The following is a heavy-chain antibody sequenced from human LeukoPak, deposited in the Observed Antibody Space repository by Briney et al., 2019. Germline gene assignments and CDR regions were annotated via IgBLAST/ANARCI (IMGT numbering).Heavy chain of an antibody. V-gene: IGHV3-21*01. D-gene: IGHD2-2*01. J-gene: IGHJ3*02. CDR3: ARDGRYCSSTSCYSDAFDI. Sequence: GGSLRLSRAASGFTFSSYSMNWVRQAPGKGLEWVSSISSSSSYIYYADSVKGRFTISRDNAKNSLYLQMNSLRAEDTAVYYCARDGRYCSSTSCYSDAFDIWGQGTMVTVSS. CDR2: ISSSSSYI. CDR1: GFTFSSYS.